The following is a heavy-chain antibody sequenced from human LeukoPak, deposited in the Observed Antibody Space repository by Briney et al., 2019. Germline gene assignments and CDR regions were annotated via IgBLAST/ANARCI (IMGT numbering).Heavy chain of an antibody. CDR2: ISYDGSNQ. CDR3: AKDKGGGYGNDGFDI. D-gene: IGHD3-16*01. Sequence: PGGSLRLSCAASGFTFSSYGMHWVRQAPGKGLEWVEVISYDGSNQYYADSVKGRFTISRDNSKNTLYLQMNSLRAEDTAVYYCAKDKGGGYGNDGFDIWGRGTMVTVSS. J-gene: IGHJ3*02. V-gene: IGHV3-30*18. CDR1: GFTFSSYG.